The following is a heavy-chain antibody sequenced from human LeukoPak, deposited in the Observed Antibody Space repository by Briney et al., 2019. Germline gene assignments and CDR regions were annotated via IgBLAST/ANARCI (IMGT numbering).Heavy chain of an antibody. Sequence: GGSLRLSCAASGFTFSSYAMSWVRQAPGRGLEWVSAFCGCGGSTYYADSVKGRFTISRDNSKNTLYLQMNSLRAEDTAVYYCAITTGTTEWDYWGQGTLVTVSS. CDR2: FCGCGGST. D-gene: IGHD1-1*01. V-gene: IGHV3-23*01. CDR3: AITTGTTEWDY. CDR1: GFTFSSYA. J-gene: IGHJ4*02.